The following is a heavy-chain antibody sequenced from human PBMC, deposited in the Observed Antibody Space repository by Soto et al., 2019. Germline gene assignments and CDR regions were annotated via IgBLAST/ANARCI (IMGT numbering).Heavy chain of an antibody. Sequence: LSLTCTVSGGSISSGGYYWSWIRQHPGKGLEWIGYIYYSGSTYYNPSLKSRVIVSVDTSKNQFSLKLSSVTAADTAVYYCARVVGATGYYYYGMDVWGQGTTVTVSS. CDR3: ARVVGATGYYYYGMDV. CDR1: GGSISSGGYY. D-gene: IGHD1-26*01. CDR2: IYYSGST. J-gene: IGHJ6*02. V-gene: IGHV4-31*03.